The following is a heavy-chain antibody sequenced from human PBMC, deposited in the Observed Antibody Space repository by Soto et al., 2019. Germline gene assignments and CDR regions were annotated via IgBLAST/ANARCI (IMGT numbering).Heavy chain of an antibody. J-gene: IGHJ4*02. CDR3: ETLAVADPFDY. CDR2: ISSSSSTI. CDR1: GFTFSSYS. Sequence: EVQLVESGGGLVQPGGSLRLSCAVSGFTFSSYSMNWVRQAPGKGLEWVSYISSSSSTIYYADSVKGRFTISRDNAKNSLYLQMNSLRAEDTDVYYCETLAVADPFDYWGQGTLVTVSS. D-gene: IGHD6-19*01. V-gene: IGHV3-48*01.